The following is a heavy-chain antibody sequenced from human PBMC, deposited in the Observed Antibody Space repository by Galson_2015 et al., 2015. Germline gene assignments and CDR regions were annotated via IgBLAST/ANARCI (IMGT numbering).Heavy chain of an antibody. CDR2: IDPSDSYT. V-gene: IGHV5-10-1*01. J-gene: IGHJ4*02. D-gene: IGHD5-12*01. CDR1: GYSFTSYW. CDR3: AREYMGIVATIEALFDY. Sequence: QSGAEVKKPGESLRISCKGSGYSFTSYWISWVRQMPGKGLEWMGRIDPSDSYTNYSPSFQGHVTISADTSTSTVYMELSSLRSEDTAVYYCAREYMGIVATIEALFDYWGQGTLVTVSS.